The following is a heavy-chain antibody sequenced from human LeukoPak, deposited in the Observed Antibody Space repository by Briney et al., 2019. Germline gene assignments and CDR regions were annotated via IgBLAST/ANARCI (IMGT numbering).Heavy chain of an antibody. D-gene: IGHD3-22*01. CDR3: ARGYDGSGYYYRNWYFDL. J-gene: IGHJ2*01. V-gene: IGHV4-61*01. Sequence: SQTLSLTCTVSGGSISSGSYYWSWIRQPPGKGLEWIGYIYYSGSTNYNPSLKSRVTISVDTSKNQFSLKLSSVTAADTAVYYCARGYDGSGYYYRNWYFDLWGRGTLVTVPS. CDR1: GGSISSGSYY. CDR2: IYYSGST.